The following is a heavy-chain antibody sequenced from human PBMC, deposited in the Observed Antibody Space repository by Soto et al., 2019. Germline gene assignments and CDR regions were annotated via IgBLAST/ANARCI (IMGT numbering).Heavy chain of an antibody. V-gene: IGHV4-59*01. CDR1: VESISIYY. J-gene: IGHJ4*02. D-gene: IGHD2-15*01. CDR2: MYYSGST. CDR3: ARDAGGPADY. Sequence: SETLSLTCTVSVESISIYYWSWIRQPPGKGLEWIGYMYYSGSTNYNPSLKSRVTISVDTSKNQFSLKLSSVTAADTAVYYCARDAGGPADYWGQGTLVTAPQ.